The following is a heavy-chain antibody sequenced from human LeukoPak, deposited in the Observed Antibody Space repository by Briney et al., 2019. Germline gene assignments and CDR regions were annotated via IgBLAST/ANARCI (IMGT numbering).Heavy chain of an antibody. V-gene: IGHV4-59*01. D-gene: IGHD3-10*01. J-gene: IGHJ4*02. CDR2: IYYSGSA. CDR1: GGSIRSYY. Sequence: PSETLSLTCTVSGGSIRSYYWSWIRQPPGKGLEWIGYIYYSGSANYNPSLKSRVTMSLDMSKNQLSLKLSSVTAADTAVYYCATMVQGVHTYFGSWGQGNLVAVSS. CDR3: ATMVQGVHTYFGS.